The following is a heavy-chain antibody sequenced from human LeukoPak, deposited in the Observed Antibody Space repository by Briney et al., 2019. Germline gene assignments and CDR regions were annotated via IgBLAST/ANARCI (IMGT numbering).Heavy chain of an antibody. D-gene: IGHD2-8*01. CDR2: ISASNSYI. J-gene: IGHJ1*01. V-gene: IGHV3-21*01. CDR1: GFTISSYS. CDR3: ARVLGYCSNGVCSLQH. Sequence: GGSLRLSCAASGFTISSYSMNWVRQAPGQGLEWVSSISASNSYIFYADSVKGRFTISRDNAMNSLYLQMNSLRVEDTAVYYCARVLGYCSNGVCSLQHWGQGTLVTV.